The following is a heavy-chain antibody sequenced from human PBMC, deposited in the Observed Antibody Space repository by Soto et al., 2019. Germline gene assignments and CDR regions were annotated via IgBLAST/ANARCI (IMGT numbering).Heavy chain of an antibody. Sequence: ASETLSLTCTVSGGSISSSSYYWGWIRQPPGKGLEWIGSIYYSGGTYYNPSLKSRVTISVDTSKNQFSLKLSSVTAADTAVYYCAGNYDVLTGRGDMDVWGQGTTVTVS. J-gene: IGHJ6*02. D-gene: IGHD3-9*01. CDR2: IYYSGGT. CDR3: AGNYDVLTGRGDMDV. V-gene: IGHV4-39*01. CDR1: GGSISSSSYY.